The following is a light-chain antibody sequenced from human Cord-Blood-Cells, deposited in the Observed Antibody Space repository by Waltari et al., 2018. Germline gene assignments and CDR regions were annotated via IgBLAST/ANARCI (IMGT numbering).Light chain of an antibody. CDR3: QQSYSTPPIT. Sequence: DIQMTQSTSSLSASVGDRVTITCRASQSISSYLNWDQQKPGKAPKLLIYAASSLQSGVPSRFSGSGSGTDFTLTISSLQPEDFATYYCQQSYSTPPITFGQGTRLEIK. J-gene: IGKJ5*01. CDR1: QSISSY. V-gene: IGKV1-39*01. CDR2: AAS.